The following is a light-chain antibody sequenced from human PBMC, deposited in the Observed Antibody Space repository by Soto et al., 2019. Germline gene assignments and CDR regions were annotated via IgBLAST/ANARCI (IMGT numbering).Light chain of an antibody. Sequence: EIVMTQSPATLSVSPGERATLSCRASQSVSNNIVWYQHKPGQAPRRLIFDASKRATGIPARFSGSGSGTDFTLTITSLEPEDFAIYYCQQRAIWRGVTFGPGTKVDIK. J-gene: IGKJ3*01. V-gene: IGKV3-11*01. CDR1: QSVSNN. CDR3: QQRAIWRGVT. CDR2: DAS.